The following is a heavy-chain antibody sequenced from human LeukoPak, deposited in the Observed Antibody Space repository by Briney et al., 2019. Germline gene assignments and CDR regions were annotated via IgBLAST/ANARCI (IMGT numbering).Heavy chain of an antibody. CDR2: IYSEGST. J-gene: IGHJ6*02. CDR3: AKIRVSRYPHNGVDV. Sequence: GGSLRLSCAASGFTVSDNYISWVRQAPGKGLQWVAIIYSEGSTFYADPLEGRFTLSRDTSKNTLSLQMDSLSVEDTAVYYCAKIRVSRYPHNGVDVWGQGATVIVAS. V-gene: IGHV3-66*01. CDR1: GFTVSDNY. D-gene: IGHD3-16*02.